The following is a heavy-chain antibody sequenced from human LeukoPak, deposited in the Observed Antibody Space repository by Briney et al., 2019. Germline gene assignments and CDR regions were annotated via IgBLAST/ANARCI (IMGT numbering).Heavy chain of an antibody. V-gene: IGHV4-59*08. CDR1: GGSISAYY. D-gene: IGHD6-19*01. CDR2: IYYSGST. Sequence: PSETLSLTCTVSGGSISAYYWYWIRQPPGKGLEWIGYIYYSGSTKYNPSLKSRVTISVDTSKTQFSLRLSSVTAADTAVYYCARQGSGWLYYFDYWGQGTLVTVSS. J-gene: IGHJ4*02. CDR3: ARQGSGWLYYFDY.